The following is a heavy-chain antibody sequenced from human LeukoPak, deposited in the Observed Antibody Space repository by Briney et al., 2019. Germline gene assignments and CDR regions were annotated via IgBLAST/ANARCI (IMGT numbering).Heavy chain of an antibody. D-gene: IGHD2-21*01. V-gene: IGHV4-30-2*01. CDR1: GGSISSGGYS. Sequence: SETLSLTCAVSGGSISSGGYSWSWIRQPPGKGLEWIGYIYHSGSTYYNPSLKSRVTISVDRSKDQFSLKLSSVTAADTAVYYCARKDWADAFDIWGQGTMVTVSS. CDR3: ARKDWADAFDI. CDR2: IYHSGST. J-gene: IGHJ3*02.